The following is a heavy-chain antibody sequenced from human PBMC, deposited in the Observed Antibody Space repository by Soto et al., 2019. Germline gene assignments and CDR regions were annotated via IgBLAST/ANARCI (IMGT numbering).Heavy chain of an antibody. CDR3: ARDPPPPDY. CDR1: GYTFASYA. V-gene: IGHV1-18*01. J-gene: IGHJ4*02. CDR2: ISAYNGNT. Sequence: QVQLVQSGAEVKKPGASVKVSCKASGYTFASYAISWMRQAPGQGLEWMGWISAYNGNTNYAQKLQGRVTMTTDTSTSRAYMELRSLRSDATAGYYCARDPPPPDYWGQGTLVTVSS.